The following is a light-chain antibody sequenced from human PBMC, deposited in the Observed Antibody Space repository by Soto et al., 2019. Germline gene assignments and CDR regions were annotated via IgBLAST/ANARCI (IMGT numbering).Light chain of an antibody. CDR1: QSLNNY. V-gene: IGKV1-5*01. J-gene: IGKJ1*01. CDR3: RQYYSYPRT. CDR2: AAS. Sequence: DIQMTQTPSTLSASVGDRVTISCRASQSLNNYLAWYQQKPGKAPKLLIYAASTLQSGVPSRFSGSGSGTDFTLTISCLQSEDFATYYCRQYYSYPRTFGQGTKVDIK.